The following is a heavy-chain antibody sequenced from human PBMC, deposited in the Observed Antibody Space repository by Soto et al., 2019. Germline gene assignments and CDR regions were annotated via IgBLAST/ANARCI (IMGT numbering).Heavy chain of an antibody. J-gene: IGHJ4*02. CDR3: ANNPDENVPGGADY. V-gene: IGHV3-23*01. Sequence: EVQLLESGGGLVQPGGSLRLSCAASGFTFSVYGMTWVRQGPGKGLEWVSLISGNGGTAYYADSVEGRFTLSRDNSKHTLYLPMNSLRAEDTSIYYYANNPDENVPGGADYWGQGTLVTVSS. CDR1: GFTFSVYG. D-gene: IGHD1-1*01. CDR2: ISGNGGTA.